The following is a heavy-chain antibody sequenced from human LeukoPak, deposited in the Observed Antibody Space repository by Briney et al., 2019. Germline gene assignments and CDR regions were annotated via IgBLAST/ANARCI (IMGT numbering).Heavy chain of an antibody. CDR2: IIPIFGTA. J-gene: IGHJ5*02. V-gene: IGHV1-69*05. CDR1: GGTFISYA. D-gene: IGHD2-15*01. CDR3: AREVVVVVAAMRNGNWFDP. Sequence: ASVKVSCKASGGTFISYAISWVRQAPGQGLEWMGGIIPIFGTANYAQKFQGRVTITTDESTSTAYMELSSLRSEDTAVYYCAREVVVVVAAMRNGNWFDPWGQGTLVTVSS.